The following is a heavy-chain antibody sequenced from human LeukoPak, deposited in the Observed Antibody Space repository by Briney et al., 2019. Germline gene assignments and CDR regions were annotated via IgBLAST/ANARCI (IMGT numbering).Heavy chain of an antibody. Sequence: ASVKVSCKASGYTFTSYGISWVRRAPGQGLEWMGWISAYNGNTNYAQKLQGRVTMTTDTSTSTAYMELRSLRSDDTAVYYCARANLLWFGELFSNYYGMDVWGQGTTVTVSS. J-gene: IGHJ6*02. CDR2: ISAYNGNT. V-gene: IGHV1-18*01. CDR1: GYTFTSYG. CDR3: ARANLLWFGELFSNYYGMDV. D-gene: IGHD3-10*01.